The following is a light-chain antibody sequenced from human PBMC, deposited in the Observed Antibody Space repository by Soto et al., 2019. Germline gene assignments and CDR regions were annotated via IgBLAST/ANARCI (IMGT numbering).Light chain of an antibody. CDR3: QQRSNWPALT. J-gene: IGKJ4*01. CDR1: QSVSYY. V-gene: IGKV3-11*01. Sequence: EVVLTQSPDTLSLSPGESATLSCKASQSVSYYLAWYQQKPGQPPRLLIYDASNRASGVPARFSGSGSGTDFTLTITSLEPEDFAVYYCQQRSNWPALTFGGGTKVDIK. CDR2: DAS.